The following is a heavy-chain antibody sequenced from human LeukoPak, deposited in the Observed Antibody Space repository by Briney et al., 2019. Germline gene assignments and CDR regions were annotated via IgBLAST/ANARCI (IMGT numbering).Heavy chain of an antibody. V-gene: IGHV4-59*01. CDR2: IYYSGST. CDR1: GGSISSYY. CDR3: ARADTAMVPYDY. J-gene: IGHJ4*02. D-gene: IGHD5-18*01. Sequence: SETLSLTCTASGGSISSYYWSWIRQPPGKGLEWIGYIYYSGSTNYNPSLKSRVTISVDTSKNQFSLKLSSVTAADTAVYYCARADTAMVPYDYWGQGTLVTVSS.